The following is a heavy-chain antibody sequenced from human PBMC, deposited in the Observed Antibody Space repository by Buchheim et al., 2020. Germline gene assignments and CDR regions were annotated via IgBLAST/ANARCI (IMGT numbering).Heavy chain of an antibody. Sequence: EVQLVESGGGLVQPGGSLRLSCAASGFTFSSYEMNWVRQAPGKGLEWVSYISSSGSTIYYADSVKGRFTISRDNAKNSLYLQMNNLRAEDTAVYYCARDRGSPYYYYYYYGMDVWGQGNT. V-gene: IGHV3-48*03. CDR3: ARDRGSPYYYYYYYGMDV. J-gene: IGHJ6*02. D-gene: IGHD3-10*01. CDR2: ISSSGSTI. CDR1: GFTFSSYE.